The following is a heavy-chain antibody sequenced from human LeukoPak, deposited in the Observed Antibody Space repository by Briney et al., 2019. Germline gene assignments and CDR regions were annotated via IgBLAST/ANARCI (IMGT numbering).Heavy chain of an antibody. CDR2: IYHSGST. D-gene: IGHD3-3*01. CDR1: GGSISSGGYY. CDR3: ARDADSWSGKGYYFDY. J-gene: IGHJ4*02. Sequence: PSQTLSLTCTVSGGSISSGGYYWSWIRQPPGKGLEWIGYIYHSGSTYYNPSLKSRVTISVDRSKNQFSLKLSSVTAADTAVYYCARDADSWSGKGYYFDYWGQGTLVTVSS. V-gene: IGHV4-30-2*01.